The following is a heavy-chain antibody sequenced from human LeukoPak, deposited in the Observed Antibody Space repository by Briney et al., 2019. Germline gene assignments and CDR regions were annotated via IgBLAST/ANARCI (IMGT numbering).Heavy chain of an antibody. CDR1: GFTFSSYG. J-gene: IGHJ4*02. Sequence: GRSLRLSCAASGFTFSSYGMHWVRQAPGKGLEWVSVIYSGGSTYYADSVKGRFTISRDNSKNTLYLQMNSLRAEDTAVYYCARVDTAMVNWGQGTLVTVSS. CDR3: ARVDTAMVN. V-gene: IGHV3-53*01. CDR2: IYSGGST. D-gene: IGHD5-18*01.